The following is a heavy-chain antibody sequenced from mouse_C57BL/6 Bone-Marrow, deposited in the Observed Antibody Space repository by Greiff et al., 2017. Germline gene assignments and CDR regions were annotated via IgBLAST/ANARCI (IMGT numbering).Heavy chain of an antibody. J-gene: IGHJ2*01. CDR2: ISYSGST. CDR3: AREPREVFDY. D-gene: IGHD6-1*01. V-gene: IGHV3-8*01. Sequence: EVQLQESGPGLAKPSQTLSLTCSVTAYSITSDYWNWIRKFPGNKLEYMGYISYSGSTYYNPSLKSRISITQDTSKNQDYLQSDSVTTEDTATYYCAREPREVFDYWGQGTTLTVSS. CDR1: AYSITSDY.